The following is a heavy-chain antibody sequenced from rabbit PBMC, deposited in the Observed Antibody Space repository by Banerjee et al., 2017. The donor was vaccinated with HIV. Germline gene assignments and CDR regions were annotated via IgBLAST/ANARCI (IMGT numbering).Heavy chain of an antibody. CDR3: ARFAASSSGWPMEL. D-gene: IGHD1-1*01. CDR2: IYAGSSGNT. CDR1: GFSFSSSYY. V-gene: IGHV1S45*01. Sequence: QEQLEESGGDLVKPEGSLTLTCTASGFSFSSSYYMCWVRQAPGKGLEWIACIYAGSSGNTYYASWAKGRFTISRDNAQSTVSLQLNSLTAADTATYFCARFAASSSGWPMELWGPGTLVTVS. J-gene: IGHJ4*01.